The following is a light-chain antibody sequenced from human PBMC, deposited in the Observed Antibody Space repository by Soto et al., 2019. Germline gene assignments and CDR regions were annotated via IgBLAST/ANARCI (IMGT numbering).Light chain of an antibody. J-gene: IGKJ5*01. CDR2: GAS. Sequence: EIVLTQSPGTLSLSPGERATLSCRASQSVSSSYLAWYQQKPGPAPRLLIYGASSRSTGIPDRFSGSGSGTDFTLTISRLEPEDFAVYYCQQYGSSPITFRQGTRLEIK. V-gene: IGKV3-20*01. CDR3: QQYGSSPIT. CDR1: QSVSSSY.